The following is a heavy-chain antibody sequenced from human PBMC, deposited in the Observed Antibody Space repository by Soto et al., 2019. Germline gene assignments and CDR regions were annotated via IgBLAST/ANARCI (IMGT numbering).Heavy chain of an antibody. Sequence: QVQRVESGGGVVQPGRSLRLSCAASGFTFSSYGMHWVRQAPGKGLEWVAFIWYDGSNKYYVDSVKGRFTISRDNSKNTLYLQMYSLRAEDTAVYYCARDTWDLLGYFQHWGQGTLVTVSS. CDR1: GFTFSSYG. J-gene: IGHJ1*01. CDR3: ARDTWDLLGYFQH. D-gene: IGHD1-26*01. V-gene: IGHV3-33*01. CDR2: IWYDGSNK.